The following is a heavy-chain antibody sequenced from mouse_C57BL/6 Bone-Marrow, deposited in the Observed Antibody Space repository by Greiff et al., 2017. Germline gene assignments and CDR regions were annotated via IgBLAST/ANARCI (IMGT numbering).Heavy chain of an antibody. Sequence: QVQLQQSGPELVKPGASVTISCKASGYAFSSSWMNWVKQRPGKGLEWIGRIYPGDGDTNYNGQFKGKATLTADKSSSTAYMQLSSLTSEDSAVYFCASGSNWALAMDYWGQGTSVTVSS. CDR1: GYAFSSSW. CDR2: IYPGDGDT. V-gene: IGHV1-82*01. J-gene: IGHJ4*01. CDR3: ASGSNWALAMDY. D-gene: IGHD4-1*01.